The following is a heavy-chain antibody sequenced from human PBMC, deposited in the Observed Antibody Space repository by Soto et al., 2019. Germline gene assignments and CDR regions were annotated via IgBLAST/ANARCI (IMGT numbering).Heavy chain of an antibody. Sequence: ASVKVSCKASGYTFTGYYMHWVRQAPGQGLEWMGWINPNSGGTNYAQKFQGWVTMTRDTSISTAYMELSGLRSDDTAVYYCARDSGLELRDFDYWGQGTLVTVSS. CDR1: GYTFTGYY. CDR2: INPNSGGT. V-gene: IGHV1-2*04. CDR3: ARDSGLELRDFDY. D-gene: IGHD1-7*01. J-gene: IGHJ4*02.